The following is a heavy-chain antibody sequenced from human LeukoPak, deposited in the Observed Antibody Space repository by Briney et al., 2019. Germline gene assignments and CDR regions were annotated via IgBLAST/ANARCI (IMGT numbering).Heavy chain of an antibody. D-gene: IGHD4-23*01. V-gene: IGHV5-51*01. J-gene: IGHJ4*02. CDR2: IYPGDSDT. CDR3: ASRPFETTVVPWDFY. Sequence: GESLKISCKASGYSFTGFWIGWVRQMPGKGLEWMGLIYPGDSDTRYSPSFQGQVTISADRSINTAYLQWSSLTASDTAMYYCASRPFETTVVPWDFYWGQGTQVTVSS. CDR1: GYSFTGFW.